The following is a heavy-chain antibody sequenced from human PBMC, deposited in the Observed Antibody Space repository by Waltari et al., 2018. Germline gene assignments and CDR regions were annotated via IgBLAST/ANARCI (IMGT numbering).Heavy chain of an antibody. CDR3: ARGACGGDCPVDY. Sequence: QVQLVQSGAEVKKPGSSVTVSCKASGGTFSIYAISRVRQAPGQGLEWMGRIIPILGIANYAQKFQGRVTITADKSTSTAYMELSSLRSEDTAVYYCARGACGGDCPVDYWGQGTLVTVSS. CDR1: GGTFSIYA. D-gene: IGHD2-21*01. CDR2: IIPILGIA. V-gene: IGHV1-69*09. J-gene: IGHJ4*02.